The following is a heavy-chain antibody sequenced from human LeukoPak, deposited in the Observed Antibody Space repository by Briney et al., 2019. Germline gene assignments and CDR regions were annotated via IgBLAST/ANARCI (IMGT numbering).Heavy chain of an antibody. D-gene: IGHD1-26*01. CDR3: AKDPLDRGGSYFFYYYYYMDV. Sequence: PGGSLRLSCAASGFTFSRHSINWVRQAPGKGLEWVSSISSSSSYIYYADSVKGRFTISRDNAKNSLYLQMNSLRAEDTAVYYCAKDPLDRGGSYFFYYYYYMDVWGKGTTVTISS. CDR1: GFTFSRHS. J-gene: IGHJ6*03. CDR2: ISSSSSYI. V-gene: IGHV3-21*01.